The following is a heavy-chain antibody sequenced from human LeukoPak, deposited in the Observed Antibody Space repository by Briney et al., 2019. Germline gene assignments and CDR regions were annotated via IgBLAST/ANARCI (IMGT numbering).Heavy chain of an antibody. Sequence: SVKVSCKASGGTFSSYAISWVRQAPGQGLEWMGRIIPILGIANYAQKFQGRVTITADKSTSTAYMELSSLRSEDTAVYYCARDLEGIVVVPAAMQGAFDIWGQGTMVTVSS. CDR2: IIPILGIA. J-gene: IGHJ3*02. V-gene: IGHV1-69*04. D-gene: IGHD2-2*01. CDR3: ARDLEGIVVVPAAMQGAFDI. CDR1: GGTFSSYA.